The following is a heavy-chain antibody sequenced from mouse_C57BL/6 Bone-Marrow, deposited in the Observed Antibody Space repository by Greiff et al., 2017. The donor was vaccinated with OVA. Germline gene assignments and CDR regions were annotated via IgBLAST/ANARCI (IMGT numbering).Heavy chain of an antibody. CDR1: GYTFTGYW. J-gene: IGHJ3*01. D-gene: IGHD4-1*01. V-gene: IGHV1-9*01. CDR3: ASSWEGAY. Sequence: VQLVESGAELMKPGASVKLSCKATGYTFTGYWIEWVKQSPGHGLEWIGEILPGSGSTNYTENFKGKATFTADTSTNTAYMQLSSLTTEDSAIYYCASSWEGAYWGQGTLVTVSA. CDR2: ILPGSGST.